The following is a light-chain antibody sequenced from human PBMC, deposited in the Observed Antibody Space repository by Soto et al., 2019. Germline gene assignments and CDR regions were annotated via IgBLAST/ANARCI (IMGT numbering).Light chain of an antibody. CDR1: QSISSY. V-gene: IGKV1-39*01. CDR2: AAS. J-gene: IGKJ4*01. CDR3: QQYYSTPLA. Sequence: DIQMTQSPSSLSASVGDRVTITCRASQSISSYLNWYQQKPGKAPKLLIYAASSLQSGVPSRFSGSGSGTDFSLTIASLHPEDFATDYCQQYYSTPLAFGGGTKVVSK.